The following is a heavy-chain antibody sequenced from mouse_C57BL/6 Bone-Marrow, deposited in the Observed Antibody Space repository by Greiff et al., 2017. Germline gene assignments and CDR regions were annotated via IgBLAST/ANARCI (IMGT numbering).Heavy chain of an antibody. CDR3: ASLHLFAY. V-gene: IGHV2-2*01. CDR1: GFSLTSYG. Sequence: QVQLQQSGPGLVQPSQSLSITCTVSGFSLTSYGVHWVRQSPGKGLEWLGVIWSGSSTDYNAAIISGLGISKENSTSHAFFKMNSLQADYTAICYCASLHLFAYWGKGTLVTVSA. J-gene: IGHJ3*01. CDR2: IWSGSST.